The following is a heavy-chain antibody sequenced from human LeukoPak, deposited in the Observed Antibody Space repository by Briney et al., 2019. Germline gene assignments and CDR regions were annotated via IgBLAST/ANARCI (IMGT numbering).Heavy chain of an antibody. CDR3: ARPILPWDIVVVPPVRDYYYGMDV. CDR2: IRASDFST. Sequence: PGGPLRLSCAASGFSISTYGMSWVRQAPGKGLEWVSGIRASDFSTHYADSVKGRFTISRDDSMNTLYLQMNSLRAEDTAVYYCARPILPWDIVVVPPVRDYYYGMDVWGQGTTVTVSS. J-gene: IGHJ6*02. D-gene: IGHD2-2*01. CDR1: GFSISTYG. V-gene: IGHV3-23*01.